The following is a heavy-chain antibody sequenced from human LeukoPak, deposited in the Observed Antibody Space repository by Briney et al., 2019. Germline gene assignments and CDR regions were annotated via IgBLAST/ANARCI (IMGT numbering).Heavy chain of an antibody. V-gene: IGHV1-8*01. J-gene: IGHJ5*02. D-gene: IGHD3-3*01. CDR3: ARALREWLLSYWFDP. CDR2: MNPNSGNT. CDR1: GYTFTSYD. Sequence: ASVKVSCKASGYTFTSYDINRVRQATGQGLEWMGWMNPNSGNTGYAQKFQGRVTMTRNTSISTAYMELSSLRPEDTAVYYCARALREWLLSYWFDPWGQGTLVTVSS.